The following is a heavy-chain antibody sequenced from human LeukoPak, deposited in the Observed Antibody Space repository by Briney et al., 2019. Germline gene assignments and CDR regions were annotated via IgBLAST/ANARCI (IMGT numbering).Heavy chain of an antibody. Sequence: PGRSLRLSCAASGFTFDDYVMHWVRQGPGKGLEWVSSISSSSSYIYYADSVKGRFTISRDNAKNSLYLQMNSLRAEDTAVYYCARDSKPNELTLWFGELFVDYYGMDVWGQGTTVTVSS. CDR2: ISSSSSYI. D-gene: IGHD3-10*01. J-gene: IGHJ6*02. CDR3: ARDSKPNELTLWFGELFVDYYGMDV. CDR1: GFTFDDYV. V-gene: IGHV3-21*01.